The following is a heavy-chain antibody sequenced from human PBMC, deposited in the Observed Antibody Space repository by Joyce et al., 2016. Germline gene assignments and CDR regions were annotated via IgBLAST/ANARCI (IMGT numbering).Heavy chain of an antibody. CDR2: ISTRDGIKI. D-gene: IGHD1-7*01. Sequence: EVQLAESGGGLVQPGVSLRLSCAASGFTFSTYEMNWVRQAAVKGLEWVSCISTRDGIKIYYAGSVRGRFSISRDNAKNSLFLQINSLRSEDTAVYYCARMSKINYFFDSWGQGALVTVSS. CDR3: ARMSKINYFFDS. V-gene: IGHV3-48*03. CDR1: GFTFSTYE. J-gene: IGHJ5*01.